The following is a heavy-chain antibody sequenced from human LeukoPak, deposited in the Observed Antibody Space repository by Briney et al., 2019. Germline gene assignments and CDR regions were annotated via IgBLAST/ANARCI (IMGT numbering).Heavy chain of an antibody. Sequence: PGRSLRLSCAASGFTFSSYGMHWVRQAPGKGLEWVAVIWYDGSNKYYADSVKGRFTISRDNSKNTLYLQMNSLRAEDTAVYYCAKDRPWFGGVIVSYMDVWSKGTTVTVSS. CDR1: GFTFSSYG. J-gene: IGHJ6*03. CDR3: AKDRPWFGGVIVSYMDV. V-gene: IGHV3-33*06. D-gene: IGHD3-16*02. CDR2: IWYDGSNK.